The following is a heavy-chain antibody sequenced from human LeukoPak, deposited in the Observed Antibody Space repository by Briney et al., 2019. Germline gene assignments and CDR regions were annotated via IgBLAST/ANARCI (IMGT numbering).Heavy chain of an antibody. J-gene: IGHJ4*02. CDR3: TTQSSGWYYFDY. CDR1: GFTFSNAW. D-gene: IGHD6-19*01. Sequence: PGGSLRLSCAASGFTFSNAWMSWVRQAPGKGLEWVGCIKSKTDGGTTDYAAPVKGRFTISRDDSKNTLYLQMNSLKTEDTAVYYCTTQSSGWYYFDYWGQGTLVTVSS. V-gene: IGHV3-15*01. CDR2: IKSKTDGGTT.